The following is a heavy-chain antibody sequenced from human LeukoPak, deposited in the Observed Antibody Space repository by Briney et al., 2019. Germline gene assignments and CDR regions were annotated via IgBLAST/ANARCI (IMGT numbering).Heavy chain of an antibody. Sequence: GGPLQISCKGSGSLFASYWIGWAGQLPGKGLEGRGIIYSGDSDTRYKPSFQGQVTISVDKSISTAYLQWSRLKASDTAMYYCARRSDYINYWGQGTLVSVSS. CDR1: GSLFASYW. V-gene: IGHV5-51*01. CDR2: IYSGDSDT. J-gene: IGHJ4*02. CDR3: ARRSDYINY.